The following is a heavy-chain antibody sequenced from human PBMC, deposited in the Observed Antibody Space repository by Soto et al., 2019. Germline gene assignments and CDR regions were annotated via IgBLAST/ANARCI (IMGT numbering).Heavy chain of an antibody. Sequence: QVQLVESGGGVVQPGRSLRLSCAASGFTFSHYGMHWVRQAPGKGLEWVAVIWDDGIKKFYPDSVRGRFTISRDNSENTLFLQMNSLTAEDMAIYYCVRGGNVGSASDIWGQGTMVTVSS. CDR1: GFTFSHYG. D-gene: IGHD3-16*01. CDR2: IWDDGIKK. CDR3: VRGGNVGSASDI. J-gene: IGHJ3*02. V-gene: IGHV3-33*01.